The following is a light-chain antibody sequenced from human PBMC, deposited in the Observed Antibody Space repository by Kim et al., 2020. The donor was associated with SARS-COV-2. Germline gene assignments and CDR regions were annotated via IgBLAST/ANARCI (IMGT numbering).Light chain of an antibody. J-gene: IGKJ1*01. Sequence: EIVMTQSPATLSVSPGERATLSCRASQSVSSNLAWYQQKPGQAPRLLIYGASTRATGIPARFSGSGSGTEFTLTISSLQSEDCAVYYWQQYNNWPRTFGQGTKVDIK. V-gene: IGKV3-15*01. CDR3: QQYNNWPRT. CDR1: QSVSSN. CDR2: GAS.